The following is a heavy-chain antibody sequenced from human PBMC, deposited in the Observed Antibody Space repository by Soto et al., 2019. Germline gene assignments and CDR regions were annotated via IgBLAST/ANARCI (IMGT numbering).Heavy chain of an antibody. J-gene: IGHJ4*02. Sequence: QVQLVESGGGLVKPGGSLRLSCAASGFTFSDYYMSWIRQAPGKGLEWVSYISSSSSYTNYPDSVKGRFTISRDNAKNSLYLKMNSLRAEDTALYYCATNGSGYDFDYWGQGTLVTVSS. CDR1: GFTFSDYY. CDR2: ISSSSSYT. CDR3: ATNGSGYDFDY. D-gene: IGHD5-12*01. V-gene: IGHV3-11*06.